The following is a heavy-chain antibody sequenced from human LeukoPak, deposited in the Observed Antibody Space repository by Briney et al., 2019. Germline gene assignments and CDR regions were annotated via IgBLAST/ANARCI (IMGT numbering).Heavy chain of an antibody. J-gene: IGHJ6*02. V-gene: IGHV4-59*01. CDR1: GGSISSYY. CDR2: IYYSGST. Sequence: SETLSLTCTVSGGSISSYYWSWIRQPPGKGLERIGYIYYSGSTNYNPSLKSRVTISVDTSKNQFSLKLSSVTAADTAVYYCASFPPCYYGMDVWGQGTAVTVSS. CDR3: ASFPPCYYGMDV.